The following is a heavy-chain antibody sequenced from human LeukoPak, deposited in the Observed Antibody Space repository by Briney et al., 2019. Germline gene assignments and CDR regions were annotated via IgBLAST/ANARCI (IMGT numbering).Heavy chain of an antibody. CDR2: ITGSGYDA. D-gene: IGHD2-15*01. Sequence: GGSLRLSCAASGFTFSNYAMTWVRQAPGKGLKWVSTITGSGYDAYYADSVKGRFSISRDNSKNMLYLQMDRLRAEDTAVYYCAKGATGLRIVGDDWGQGTLVTVSS. CDR3: AKGATGLRIVGDD. CDR1: GFTFSNYA. V-gene: IGHV3-23*01. J-gene: IGHJ4*02.